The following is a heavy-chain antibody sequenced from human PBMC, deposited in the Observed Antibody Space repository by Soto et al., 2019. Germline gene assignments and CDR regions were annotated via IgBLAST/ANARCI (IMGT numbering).Heavy chain of an antibody. Sequence: PEGSLRLSCAASRFTFGHYGLNWVRQAPGKGLEWVAVISFDSSNKYYADSVRGRFTISRDNSKDTLYLQMDTLRPEDTAMYYCVKSFSIYGYSEFDRWGQGTLVTVSS. CDR2: ISFDSSNK. CDR1: RFTFGHYG. D-gene: IGHD2-21*01. CDR3: VKSFSIYGYSEFDR. V-gene: IGHV3-30*18. J-gene: IGHJ5*02.